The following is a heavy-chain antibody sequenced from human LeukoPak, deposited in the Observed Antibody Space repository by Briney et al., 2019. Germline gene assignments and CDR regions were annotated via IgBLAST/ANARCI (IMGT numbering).Heavy chain of an antibody. D-gene: IGHD2-2*01. CDR3: ARDRVVPAAPGRAFDI. Sequence: PGGSLTLSCAASGFTVSSNYMSWVRQAPGKGLEWVSVIYSGGSTYYADSVKGRFTISRDNSKNTLYLQMNSLRAEDTAVYYCARDRVVPAAPGRAFDIWGQGTMVTVSS. CDR1: GFTVSSNY. J-gene: IGHJ3*02. CDR2: IYSGGST. V-gene: IGHV3-53*01.